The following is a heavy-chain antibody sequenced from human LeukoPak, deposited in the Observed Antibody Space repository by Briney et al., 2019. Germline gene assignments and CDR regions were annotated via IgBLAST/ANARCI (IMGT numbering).Heavy chain of an antibody. J-gene: IGHJ6*02. CDR1: GGTFSSYA. Sequence: GASVKVSCKASGGTFSSYAISWVRQAPGQGLEWMGRIIPILGIANYAQKFQGRVTITAGKSTSTAYMELSSLRSEDTAVYYCARAVLYYYYGMDVWGQGTTVTVSS. V-gene: IGHV1-69*04. CDR3: ARAVLYYYYGMDV. CDR2: IIPILGIA. D-gene: IGHD2-15*01.